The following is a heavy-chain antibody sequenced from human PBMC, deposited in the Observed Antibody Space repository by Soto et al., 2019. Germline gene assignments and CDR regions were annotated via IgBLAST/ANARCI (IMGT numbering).Heavy chain of an antibody. CDR1: GFTFSGSA. D-gene: IGHD3-3*01. V-gene: IGHV3-73*01. CDR2: IRSKANSYAT. Sequence: GGSLRLSCAASGFTFSGSAMHWVRQASGKGLEWVGRIRSKANSYATAYAASVKGRFTISRDDSKNTAYLQMNSLKTEDTAVYYCTRLAHYDFWSGYYYYYYMDVWGKGTTVTVSS. CDR3: TRLAHYDFWSGYYYYYYMDV. J-gene: IGHJ6*03.